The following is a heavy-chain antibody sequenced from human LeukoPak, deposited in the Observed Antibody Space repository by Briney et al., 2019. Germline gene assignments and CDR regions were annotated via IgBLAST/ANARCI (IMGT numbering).Heavy chain of an antibody. D-gene: IGHD4-11*01. J-gene: IGHJ4*02. Sequence: GASVKVSCKASGYTYTSYDINRVRQATGQGLEWMGWMNPNSGNTGYAQKFQGRVTMTRNTSISTAYMELSSLRSEDTAVYYCARDTVTSFYFDYWGQGTLVAVSS. V-gene: IGHV1-8*01. CDR2: MNPNSGNT. CDR1: GYTYTSYD. CDR3: ARDTVTSFYFDY.